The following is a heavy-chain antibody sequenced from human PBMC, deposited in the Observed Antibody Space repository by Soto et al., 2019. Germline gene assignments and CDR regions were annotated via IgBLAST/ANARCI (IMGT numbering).Heavy chain of an antibody. D-gene: IGHD6-19*01. CDR2: INHSGST. CDR1: VGSFSGYY. V-gene: IGHV4-34*01. CDR3: ARDGWYYYYYGMDV. J-gene: IGHJ6*01. Sequence: PSETLSLTCAVYVGSFSGYYWSWIRQPPGKGLEWIGEINHSGSTNYNPSLKSRVTISVDTSKNQFSLKLSYVTAADTAVYYCARDGWYYYYYGMDVWGQGTTVT.